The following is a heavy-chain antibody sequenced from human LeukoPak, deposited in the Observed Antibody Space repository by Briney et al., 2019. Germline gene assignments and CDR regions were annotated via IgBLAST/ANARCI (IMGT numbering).Heavy chain of an antibody. D-gene: IGHD1-26*01. V-gene: IGHV4-39*07. Sequence: SETLSLTCTVSGGSISSSSYYWGWIRQPPGKGLEWIGSIYYSGSTYYNPSLKSRVTISVDTSKSQFSLKLSSVTAADTAVYYCARVEWELRVIDYWGQGTLVTVSS. CDR3: ARVEWELRVIDY. CDR2: IYYSGST. CDR1: GGSISSSSYY. J-gene: IGHJ4*02.